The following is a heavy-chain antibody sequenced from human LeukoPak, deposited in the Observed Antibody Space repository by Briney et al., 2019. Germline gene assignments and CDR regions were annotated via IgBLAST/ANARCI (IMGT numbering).Heavy chain of an antibody. CDR2: IYYSGST. D-gene: IGHD3-22*01. CDR3: ARDYYDSSGYRLDAFDI. Sequence: TSETLSLTCTVSGGSISSYYWSWIRQPPGKGLEWIGYIYYSGSTNYNPSLKSRVTISVDTSKNQFSLKLSSVTAADTAAYYCARDYYDSSGYRLDAFDIWGQGTMVTVSS. CDR1: GGSISSYY. V-gene: IGHV4-59*01. J-gene: IGHJ3*02.